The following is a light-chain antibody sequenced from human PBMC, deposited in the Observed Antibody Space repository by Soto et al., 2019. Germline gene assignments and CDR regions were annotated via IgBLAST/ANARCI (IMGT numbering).Light chain of an antibody. CDR1: QRISTY. CDR2: SAS. Sequence: DIQMTQSPSSLSASVGDRVNITCRASQRISTYLNWYQQKAGKAPSLLIYSASTLQSGVPAMFSGSGSGTDFTLNIGSLQPEDVATYYCQEIYGTLTFGLGTKVDIK. CDR3: QEIYGTLT. V-gene: IGKV1-39*01. J-gene: IGKJ1*01.